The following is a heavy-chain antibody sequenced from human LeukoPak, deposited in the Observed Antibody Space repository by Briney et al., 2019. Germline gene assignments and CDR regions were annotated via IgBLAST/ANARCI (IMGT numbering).Heavy chain of an antibody. CDR3: ARDNSGWYSDY. CDR2: ISSSSSYI. CDR1: GFTFSNHG. Sequence: GGTLRLSCAGYGFTFSNHGMNWVRQAAGKGLEWVSSISSSSSYIYYADSVKGRFTISRDNAKNSLYLQMNSLRAEDTAVYYCARDNSGWYSDYWGQGTLVTVSS. V-gene: IGHV3-21*01. D-gene: IGHD6-19*01. J-gene: IGHJ4*02.